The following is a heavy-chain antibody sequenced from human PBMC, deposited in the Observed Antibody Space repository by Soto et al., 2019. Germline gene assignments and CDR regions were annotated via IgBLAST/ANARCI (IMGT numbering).Heavy chain of an antibody. CDR2: ITYTGVST. V-gene: IGHV3-23*01. CDR3: AKSSVWYPYFDS. CDR1: EFSFDDSA. Sequence: EAQLLESGGDLVQPGGSLRLSCAASEFSFDDSAMSWARQAPGKGLEWVSSITYTGVSTYYADSVKGRFTISRDNSRATLFLQRNSLRAEDTAIYYCAKSSVWYPYFDSWGQGTLVTVSS. D-gene: IGHD6-13*01. J-gene: IGHJ4*02.